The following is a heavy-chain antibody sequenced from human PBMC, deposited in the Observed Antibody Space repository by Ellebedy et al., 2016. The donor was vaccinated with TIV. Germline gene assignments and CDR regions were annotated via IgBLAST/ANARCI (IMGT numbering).Heavy chain of an antibody. CDR3: AGGTYRPFDS. D-gene: IGHD1-26*01. CDR2: IYYTGDT. V-gene: IGHV4-59*01. Sequence: MPSETLSLTCTVSGDPISRYYWSWVRQSPGKGLEWIGYIYYTGDTNHNPSLKSRVTISIDTSKSQFALKLRSVSAADTAVYYCAGGTYRPFDSWGQGILVTVSS. CDR1: GDPISRYY. J-gene: IGHJ4*02.